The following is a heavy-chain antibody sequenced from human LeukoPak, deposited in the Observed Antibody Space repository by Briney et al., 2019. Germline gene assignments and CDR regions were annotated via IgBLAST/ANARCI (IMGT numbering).Heavy chain of an antibody. V-gene: IGHV3-30*04. CDR1: GFTFSSYA. Sequence: GRSLRLSCAASGFTFSSYAMHWVRQAPGKGLEWVAVISYDGSNKYYADSVKGRFTISRDNSKNTLYLQMNSLRAEDTAVYYCARDPYYYDSSGYLLGNSYYFDYWGQGTLVTVSS. J-gene: IGHJ4*02. CDR3: ARDPYYYDSSGYLLGNSYYFDY. D-gene: IGHD3-22*01. CDR2: ISYDGSNK.